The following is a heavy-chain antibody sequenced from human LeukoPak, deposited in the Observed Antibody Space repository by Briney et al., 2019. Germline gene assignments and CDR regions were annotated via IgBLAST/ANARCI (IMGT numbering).Heavy chain of an antibody. CDR1: GFTFSSYS. CDR2: ISSSSSTI. CDR3: AREAMSDSSGYCDY. V-gene: IGHV3-48*01. Sequence: GGSLRLSCAASGFTFSSYSMNWVRQAPGKGLEWVSYISSSSSTIYYADSVKGRFTISRDNAKNTLYLHMNSVRAEDTAVYYCAREAMSDSSGYCDYWGQGTLVTVSS. D-gene: IGHD3-22*01. J-gene: IGHJ4*02.